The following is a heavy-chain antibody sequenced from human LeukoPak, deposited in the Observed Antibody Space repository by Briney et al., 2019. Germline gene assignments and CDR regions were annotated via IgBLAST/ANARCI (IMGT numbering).Heavy chain of an antibody. CDR1: GYTFTSYD. Sequence: ASVKVSCKASGYTFTSYDINWVRQATGQGLEWMGWMNPNSGNTGYAQKFQGRVTMTRNTSISTAYMELSSLRSEDTAVYYCARTPPLRYFDWLLRDYYGMDVWGQGTTATVSS. V-gene: IGHV1-8*01. J-gene: IGHJ6*02. CDR3: ARTPPLRYFDWLLRDYYGMDV. CDR2: MNPNSGNT. D-gene: IGHD3-9*01.